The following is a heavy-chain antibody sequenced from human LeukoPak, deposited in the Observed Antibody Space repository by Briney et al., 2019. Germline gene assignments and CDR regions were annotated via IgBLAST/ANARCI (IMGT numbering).Heavy chain of an antibody. CDR1: GYTFTSYG. Sequence: GASVKVSCKASGYTFTSYGISWVRQAPGQGLEWMGWISAYNGNTNYAQKLQGRVTMTTDTSTRTAYMELRSLRSDDTAVYYCAKTYYYDSSGPTAFDIWGQGTMVTVSS. CDR2: ISAYNGNT. J-gene: IGHJ3*02. D-gene: IGHD3-22*01. CDR3: AKTYYYDSSGPTAFDI. V-gene: IGHV1-18*01.